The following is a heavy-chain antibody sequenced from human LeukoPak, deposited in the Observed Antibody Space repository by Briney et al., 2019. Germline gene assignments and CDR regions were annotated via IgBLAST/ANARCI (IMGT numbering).Heavy chain of an antibody. V-gene: IGHV1-69*06. D-gene: IGHD3-10*01. CDR1: GGTFSSYA. J-gene: IGHJ6*03. CDR3: ARDNSHGVSEGYYYMDV. Sequence: SVKVSCKASGGTFSSYAISWVRQAPGQGLEWMGRNIPIFGTANYAQKFQGRVTITADKSTSTAYMELSSLRSEDTAVYYRARDNSHGVSEGYYYMDVWGKGTTVTVSS. CDR2: NIPIFGTA.